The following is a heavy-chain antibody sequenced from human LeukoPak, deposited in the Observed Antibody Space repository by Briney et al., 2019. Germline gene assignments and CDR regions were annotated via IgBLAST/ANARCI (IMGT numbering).Heavy chain of an antibody. V-gene: IGHV3-74*01. CDR1: GFTFSTYW. Sequence: GGSLRLSCAASGFTFSTYWMHWVRQVPGKGLVWVSRINSDGSTTSYADSVKGRFTISRDNAKNTLYLQMNSLRAEDTAVYYCARGRYSRYFDYWGQGTLVTVSS. D-gene: IGHD6-13*01. J-gene: IGHJ4*02. CDR2: INSDGSTT. CDR3: ARGRYSRYFDY.